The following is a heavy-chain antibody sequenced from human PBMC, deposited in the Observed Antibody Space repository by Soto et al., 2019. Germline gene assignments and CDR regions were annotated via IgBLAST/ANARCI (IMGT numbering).Heavy chain of an antibody. J-gene: IGHJ4*02. Sequence: VQLVESGGGVVQPGKSVRLSCAASGFRFGAYAMHWVRQAPGKGLEWVAVISEDGGRKYYRDSVKGRFTISRDNSKNTLFLQMDRLRLEDTAVYSCAKVREDLVLLVALDSWGQGTRVTVSS. CDR1: GFRFGAYA. V-gene: IGHV3-30*18. CDR2: ISEDGGRK. D-gene: IGHD5-12*01. CDR3: AKVREDLVLLVALDS.